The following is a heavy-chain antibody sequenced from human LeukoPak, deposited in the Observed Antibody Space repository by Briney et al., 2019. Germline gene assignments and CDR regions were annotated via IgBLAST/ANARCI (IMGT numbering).Heavy chain of an antibody. CDR2: ISSSSSYI. V-gene: IGHV3-21*01. CDR3: AKGGLQTGNWYFAL. D-gene: IGHD3-10*01. CDR1: GFTFSSYS. Sequence: GGSLRLSCAASGFTFSSYSMNWVRQAPGKGLEWVSSISSSSSYIYYADSVKGRFTISRDNSKNTLYLEMNSLRTEDTAVYYCAKGGLQTGNWYFALWGRGTLVTVSS. J-gene: IGHJ2*01.